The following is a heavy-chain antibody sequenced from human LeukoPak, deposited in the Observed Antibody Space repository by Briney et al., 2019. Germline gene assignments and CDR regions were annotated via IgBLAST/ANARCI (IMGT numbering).Heavy chain of an antibody. CDR2: IYSGGST. Sequence: GGSLRLSCAASGFTVSNNYMSWVRQAPGKGLEWVSRIYSGGSTYYADSVKGRFTISRDNSKNTLYLQMNSLRVKDTAVYYCARYSFGFDLSYFYYMDVWGKGTTVTISS. V-gene: IGHV3-66*01. J-gene: IGHJ6*03. CDR1: GFTVSNNY. D-gene: IGHD5-18*01. CDR3: ARYSFGFDLSYFYYMDV.